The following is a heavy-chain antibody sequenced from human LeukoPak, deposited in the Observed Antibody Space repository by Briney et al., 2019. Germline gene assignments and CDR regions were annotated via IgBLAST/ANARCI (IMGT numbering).Heavy chain of an antibody. CDR2: IYHSGST. D-gene: IGHD3-10*01. Sequence: SETLSLTCTVSGGSISGYYWSWIRQPPGKGLEWIGYIYHSGSTYYNPSLKSRVTISVDRSKNQFSLKLSSVTAADTAVYYCARIVYGSGSWYSDAFDIWGQGTMVTVSS. CDR1: GGSISGYY. CDR3: ARIVYGSGSWYSDAFDI. J-gene: IGHJ3*02. V-gene: IGHV4-30-2*01.